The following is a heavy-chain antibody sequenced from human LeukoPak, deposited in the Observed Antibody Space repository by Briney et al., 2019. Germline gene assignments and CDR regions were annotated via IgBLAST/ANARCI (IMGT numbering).Heavy chain of an antibody. CDR1: GYTFTSYY. J-gene: IGHJ3*02. D-gene: IGHD2-15*01. CDR3: ARDLLGGHDAFDI. CDR2: INPSGGST. Sequence: ASVKVSCKASGYTFTSYYMHWVRQAPGQGLEWMGIINPSGGSTSYAQKFQGRVTMTWDTSTSTVYMELSSLRSEDTAVYYCARDLLGGHDAFDIWGQGTMVTVSS. V-gene: IGHV1-46*01.